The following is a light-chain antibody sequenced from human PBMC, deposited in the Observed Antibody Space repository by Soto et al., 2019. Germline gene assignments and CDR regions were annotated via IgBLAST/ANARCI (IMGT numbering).Light chain of an antibody. CDR1: SSDVGGYNY. V-gene: IGLV2-8*01. J-gene: IGLJ2*01. CDR2: EVS. Sequence: QSVLTQPPSASGSPGQSVTISCTGTSSDVGGYNYVSWYQQHPGKAPKLMIYEVSKRPSGVPDRFSGSKSGNTASLTVSGLQAEDEADYYFSSYAGSNNFEVVFGGGTKLTVL. CDR3: SSYAGSNNFEVV.